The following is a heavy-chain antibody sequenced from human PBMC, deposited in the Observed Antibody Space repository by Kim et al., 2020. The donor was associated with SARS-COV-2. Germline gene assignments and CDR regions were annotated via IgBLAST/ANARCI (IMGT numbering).Heavy chain of an antibody. CDR1: GGSFSGYY. Sequence: SETLSLTCAVYGGSFSGYYWSWIRQPPGKGLEWIGEINHSGSTNYNPSLKSRVTISVDTSKNQFSLKLSSVTAADTAVYYCARGGYFDWLHWFDPWGQGTLVTVSS. CDR3: ARGGYFDWLHWFDP. J-gene: IGHJ5*02. D-gene: IGHD3-9*01. CDR2: INHSGST. V-gene: IGHV4-34*01.